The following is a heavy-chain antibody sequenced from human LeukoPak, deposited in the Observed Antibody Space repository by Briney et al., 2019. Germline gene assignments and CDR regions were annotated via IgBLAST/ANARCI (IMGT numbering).Heavy chain of an antibody. Sequence: PSQTLSLTCSVSGGSISSGGYYWSWIRQHPGKGLEWIGYIYYSGSTYYNPSFKSRVTISVDTSKNQFSLKLSSVTAADTAVYYCARSDSSGYQNLDAFDIWGQGTMVTVSS. D-gene: IGHD3-22*01. CDR1: GGSISSGGYY. CDR2: IYYSGST. V-gene: IGHV4-31*03. CDR3: ARSDSSGYQNLDAFDI. J-gene: IGHJ3*02.